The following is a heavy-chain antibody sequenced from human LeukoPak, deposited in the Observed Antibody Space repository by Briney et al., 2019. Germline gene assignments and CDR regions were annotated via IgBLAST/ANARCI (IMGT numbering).Heavy chain of an antibody. CDR3: ARVPQRWLRFDY. V-gene: IGHV4-39*01. D-gene: IGHD5-24*01. CDR1: GGSISSGSYY. CDR2: IYYSGST. J-gene: IGHJ4*02. Sequence: SETLSLTCTVSGGSISSGSYYWGWIRQPPGKGLEWIGSIYYSGSTYYNPSLKSRVTISVDTSKNQFSLKLSSVTAADTAVYYCARVPQRWLRFDYWGQGTLVTVSS.